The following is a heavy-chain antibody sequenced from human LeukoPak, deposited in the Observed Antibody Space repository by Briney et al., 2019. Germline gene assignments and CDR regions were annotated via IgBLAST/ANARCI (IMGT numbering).Heavy chain of an antibody. Sequence: PSGTLSLTCAVSGGSISSSNWWSWVRQPPGKGLEWIGYIYYSGSTNYNPSLKSRVTISVDTSKNQFSLKLSSVTAADTAVYYCARDGPDWDIAAAGISDYWGQGTLVTVSS. J-gene: IGHJ4*02. CDR2: IYYSGST. D-gene: IGHD6-13*01. CDR1: GGSISSSNW. V-gene: IGHV4-4*02. CDR3: ARDGPDWDIAAAGISDY.